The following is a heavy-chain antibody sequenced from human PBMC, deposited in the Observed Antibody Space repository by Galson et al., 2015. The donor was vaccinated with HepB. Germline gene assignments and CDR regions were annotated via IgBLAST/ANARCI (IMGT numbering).Heavy chain of an antibody. V-gene: IGHV3-7*03. J-gene: IGHJ5*02. CDR2: IKQDGSEK. CDR1: GCTFSIYW. Sequence: SLRLSCAASGCTFSIYWMSWVRQAPGKGLEWVANIKQDGSEKYYVDSVKGRFTISRDNAKNSLYLQMNSLRAEDTAVYYCARIPCSGYYYCWFDPWGQGTLVTVSS. CDR3: ARIPCSGYYYCWFDP. D-gene: IGHD3-22*01.